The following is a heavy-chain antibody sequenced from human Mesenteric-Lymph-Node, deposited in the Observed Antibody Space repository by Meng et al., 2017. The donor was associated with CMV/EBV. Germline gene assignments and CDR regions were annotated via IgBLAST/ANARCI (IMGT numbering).Heavy chain of an antibody. CDR2: INPSGST. Sequence: GSLRLSCAVYGGSFSGYYWSWIRQPPGKGLEWIWEINPSGSTNYNPSLKSRVTISVDTSKNQFSLKLSSMTAADTALYYCAREGVGDCSTISCFFDFWGQGTLVTVSS. CDR1: GGSFSGYY. V-gene: IGHV4-34*01. D-gene: IGHD2-2*01. J-gene: IGHJ4*02. CDR3: AREGVGDCSTISCFFDF.